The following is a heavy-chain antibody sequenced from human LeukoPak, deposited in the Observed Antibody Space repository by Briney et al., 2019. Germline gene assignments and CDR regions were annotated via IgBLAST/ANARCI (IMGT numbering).Heavy chain of an antibody. D-gene: IGHD3-22*01. CDR2: ISSGGNT. V-gene: IGHV3-53*01. Sequence: GGSLRLSCAASEFTVSSNYMTWVRQAPGKGLEWVSIISSGGNTYYADSVKGRFTISRGISKHTLYLQMNSLRAEDTAVYYCARGDSSGYAFDYWGQGTLVTVSS. CDR3: ARGDSSGYAFDY. J-gene: IGHJ4*02. CDR1: EFTVSSNY.